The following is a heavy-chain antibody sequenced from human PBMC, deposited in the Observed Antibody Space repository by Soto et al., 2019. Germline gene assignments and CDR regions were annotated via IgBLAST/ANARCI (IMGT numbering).Heavy chain of an antibody. J-gene: IGHJ6*02. Sequence: QVQLVQSGAEVKKPGSSVKVSCKASGGTFSSYAISWVRQAPGQGLEWMGGIIPIFGTANYAQKFQGRVTITADDSTSTAYMELSSLRSEDTAVYYCARVPRSGYEIPYYYDGMDVWGQGTTVTVAS. D-gene: IGHD5-12*01. V-gene: IGHV1-69*01. CDR3: ARVPRSGYEIPYYYDGMDV. CDR1: GGTFSSYA. CDR2: IIPIFGTA.